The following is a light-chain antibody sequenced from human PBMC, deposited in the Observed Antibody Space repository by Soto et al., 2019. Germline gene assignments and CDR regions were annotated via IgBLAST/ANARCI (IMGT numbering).Light chain of an antibody. CDR3: HHYGST. Sequence: EIVLTQSPASLSLSPGERATLSCRASQSISSYLAWYQQKPGQAPRLLIYGASSRATGIPDRFSGSGSGTDFTLTISRLEPEDFAVYYCHHYGSTFGQGTKVDIK. V-gene: IGKV3-20*01. J-gene: IGKJ1*01. CDR2: GAS. CDR1: QSISSY.